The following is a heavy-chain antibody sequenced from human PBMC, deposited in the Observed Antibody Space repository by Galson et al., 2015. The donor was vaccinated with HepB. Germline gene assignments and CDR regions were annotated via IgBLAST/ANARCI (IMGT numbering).Heavy chain of an antibody. CDR1: GYSFTSYF. V-gene: IGHV5-10-1*01. CDR3: ATSPTPPFYYYDYATGV. Sequence: QSGAEVKKPGESLRISCKGSGYSFTSYFITWVRQLPGKGLEWMGTIDPSDPYGNYSPSFQGHVTISVDKSINTAYLQWTSLEASDTAMYYCATSPTPPFYYYDYATGVWGQGTTVTVSS. CDR2: IDPSDPYG. J-gene: IGHJ6*02.